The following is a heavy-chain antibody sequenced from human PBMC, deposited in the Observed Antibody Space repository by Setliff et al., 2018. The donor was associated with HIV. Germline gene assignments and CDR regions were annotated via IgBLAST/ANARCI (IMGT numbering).Heavy chain of an antibody. Sequence: SETLSLTCAVSGVSTTNFYWSWIRQPPGKGLEWIGYPYNSGNTKYNPSLKSRVTISIDMSKTHLSLSLTSVTAADTALYYCALWGYSNAGGFDYWGRGTLVTVSS. D-gene: IGHD5-12*01. V-gene: IGHV4-59*08. J-gene: IGHJ4*02. CDR1: GVSTTNFY. CDR2: PYNSGNT. CDR3: ALWGYSNAGGFDY.